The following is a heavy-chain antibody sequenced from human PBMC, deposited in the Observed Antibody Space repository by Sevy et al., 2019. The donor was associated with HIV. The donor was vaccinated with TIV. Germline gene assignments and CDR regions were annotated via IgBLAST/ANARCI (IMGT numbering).Heavy chain of an antibody. CDR2: ISESGGAT. CDR3: TRANVEVAATTGGVFDY. CDR1: GFTFSSYA. V-gene: IGHV3-23*01. D-gene: IGHD6-19*01. J-gene: IGHJ4*02. Sequence: GGSLRLSCAASGFTFSSYAMSWVRQAPGKGLEWVSRISESGGATYYADSVKGRFTISRDSSKNTLYLQMNSQRVEDTDKYYCTRANVEVAATTGGVFDYWGQGTLVTVSS.